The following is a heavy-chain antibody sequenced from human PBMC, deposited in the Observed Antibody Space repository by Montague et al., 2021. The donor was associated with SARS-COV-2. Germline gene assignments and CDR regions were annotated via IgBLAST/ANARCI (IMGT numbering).Heavy chain of an antibody. D-gene: IGHD6-19*01. Sequence: SETLSLTCAVYGGSFSGYYWGWIRQPPGKGLEWIGEINHSGSTNYNPSLKSRVTISVDTPKNQFSLKLSSVTAADTAVYYCARGSRHWLVLTSSYGYFDYWGQGSLVTVSS. CDR2: INHSGST. J-gene: IGHJ4*02. CDR3: ARGSRHWLVLTSSYGYFDY. V-gene: IGHV4-34*01. CDR1: GGSFSGYY.